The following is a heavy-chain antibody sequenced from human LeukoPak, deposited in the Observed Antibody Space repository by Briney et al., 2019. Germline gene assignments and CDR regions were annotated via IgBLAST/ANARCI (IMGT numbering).Heavy chain of an antibody. CDR2: INCNTGGT. CDR1: GYTFIGYY. CDR3: ARDRGYGGNPETY. V-gene: IGHV1-2*02. J-gene: IGHJ4*02. D-gene: IGHD4-23*01. Sequence: ASVKVSCKASGYTFIGYYIHWVRQAPGQGLEWMGWINCNTGGTNYAQKFRGRVTMTRDTSISTAYMELSRLRSDDTAVYYCARDRGYGGNPETYWGQGTLVTVSS.